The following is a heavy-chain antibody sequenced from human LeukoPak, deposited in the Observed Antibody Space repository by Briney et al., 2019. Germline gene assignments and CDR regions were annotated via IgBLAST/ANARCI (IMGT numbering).Heavy chain of an antibody. CDR3: VRGGESTWS. V-gene: IGHV3-74*01. CDR2: INNDGSGT. CDR1: GFTITNAW. Sequence: GGSLRLSCEVSGFTITNAWMSWVRQAPGKGPVWVSRINNDGSGTTYAYSVKGRFTISRDDAKNTLYLQMNRLRAEDTAVYYCVRGGESTWSWGQGTLVTVSS. D-gene: IGHD2-15*01. J-gene: IGHJ5*02.